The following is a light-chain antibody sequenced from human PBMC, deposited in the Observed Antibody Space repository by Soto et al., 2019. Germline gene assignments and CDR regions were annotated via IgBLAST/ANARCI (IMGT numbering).Light chain of an antibody. CDR1: QSISNW. Sequence: DIQMTQSPSTLSASVGDRVTITCRASQSISNWLAWYQQKPGKAPKLLIYDASSLESGVPSRFSDSGSGTEFTLTISSLQPDDSATYYCQQYNSYSGTFGQGTKV. J-gene: IGKJ1*01. V-gene: IGKV1-5*01. CDR2: DAS. CDR3: QQYNSYSGT.